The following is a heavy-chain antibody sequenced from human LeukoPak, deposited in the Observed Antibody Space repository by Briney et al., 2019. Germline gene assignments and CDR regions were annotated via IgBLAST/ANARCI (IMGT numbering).Heavy chain of an antibody. CDR2: INSAGSST. J-gene: IGHJ4*02. V-gene: IGHV3-74*01. Sequence: PGGSLRLSCAASGFTFRSYWMHWVRQAPGKGLVWVSRINSAGSSTIYADSVKGRFTISRDNAKNTLYLQMNSLRAEDTAVYYCAKVREPHYYDSSGSLDYWAREPWSPSPQ. CDR1: GFTFRSYW. D-gene: IGHD3-22*01. CDR3: AKVREPHYYDSSGSLDY.